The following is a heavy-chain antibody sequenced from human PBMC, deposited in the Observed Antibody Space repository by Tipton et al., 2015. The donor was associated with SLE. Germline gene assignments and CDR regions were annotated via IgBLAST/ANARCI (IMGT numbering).Heavy chain of an antibody. CDR2: IYYSGSP. CDR3: ARGPYYYMDV. CDR1: NGSISSSPYN. Sequence: TLSLTCTVSNGSISSSPYNWGWLRQSPGKGLEWVGSIYYSGSPYHNPSLKSRVTISVDTSRNQCSLNLTSVTAADTAVYYCARGPYYYMDVWGKGTTVTVSS. V-gene: IGHV4-39*07. J-gene: IGHJ6*03.